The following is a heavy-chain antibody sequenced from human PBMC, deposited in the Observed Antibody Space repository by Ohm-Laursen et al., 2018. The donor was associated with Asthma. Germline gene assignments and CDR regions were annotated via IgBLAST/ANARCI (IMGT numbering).Heavy chain of an antibody. D-gene: IGHD3-10*01. V-gene: IGHV3-23*01. Sequence: SLRLSCAASGFTFSSYAMSWVRQAPGKGLEWVSAISGSGGSTYYADSVKGRFTISRDNSKNTLYLQMNSLRAEDTAVYYCAKDMVPSHGGSGSYSAFDIWGQGTMVTVSS. CDR3: AKDMVPSHGGSGSYSAFDI. J-gene: IGHJ3*02. CDR2: ISGSGGST. CDR1: GFTFSSYA.